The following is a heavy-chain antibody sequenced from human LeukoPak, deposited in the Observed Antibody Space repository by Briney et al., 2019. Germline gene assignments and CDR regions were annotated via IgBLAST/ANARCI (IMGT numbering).Heavy chain of an antibody. CDR1: GFTFSEYT. D-gene: IGHD3-3*01. Sequence: PGGSLRLSCAASGFTFSEYTIHWVRQAPGKGLEWVAVMSNDGSIKKYANSVKGRFTISRDNSKSTLYLQMDSLRAEDTAVYYCVREFTIFGVVIQRYDAFDVWGQGTMVTVSS. CDR3: VREFTIFGVVIQRYDAFDV. V-gene: IGHV3-30-3*01. J-gene: IGHJ3*01. CDR2: MSNDGSIK.